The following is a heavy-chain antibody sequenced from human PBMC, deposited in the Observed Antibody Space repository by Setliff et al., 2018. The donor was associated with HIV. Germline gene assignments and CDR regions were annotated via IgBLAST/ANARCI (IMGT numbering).Heavy chain of an antibody. V-gene: IGHV4-59*11. D-gene: IGHD2-21*01. Sequence: PSETLSLTCTVSGGSISSHCWSWIRQSPGKALEWIGYMFYSGASNYNPSLKSRVTMSVDTSNNHFSLKLTSVTAADTAVYYCARDRRLGDYEIWGPGTLVTVSS. CDR2: MFYSGAS. CDR1: GGSISSHC. J-gene: IGHJ3*02. CDR3: ARDRRLGDYEI.